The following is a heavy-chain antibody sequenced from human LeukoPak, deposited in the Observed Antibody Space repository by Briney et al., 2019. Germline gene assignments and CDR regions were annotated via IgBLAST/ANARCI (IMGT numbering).Heavy chain of an antibody. Sequence: SVKVSCKASGGTFSSYAISWVRQAPGQGLEWMGGIIPIFGTANYAQKFQGRVTITADESTSTAYMELSSLRSEDTAVYYCARMSYYDSSGDNWFDPWGQGTLVTVSS. D-gene: IGHD3-22*01. CDR3: ARMSYYDSSGDNWFDP. CDR1: GGTFSSYA. V-gene: IGHV1-69*13. J-gene: IGHJ5*02. CDR2: IIPIFGTA.